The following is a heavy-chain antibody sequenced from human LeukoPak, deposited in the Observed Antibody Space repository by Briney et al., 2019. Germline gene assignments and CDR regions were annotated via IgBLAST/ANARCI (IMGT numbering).Heavy chain of an antibody. D-gene: IGHD3-9*01. J-gene: IGHJ4*02. V-gene: IGHV4-39*01. Sequence: PSETLSLTCTVSGGSISSSSYYWGWIRQPPWKGLEWIGSIYYSGSTYYNPSLKSRVTISVDTSKNQFSLKLSSVTAADTAVYYCASAYQPSVGYFDWLLSGVFDYWGQGTLVTVSS. CDR2: IYYSGST. CDR1: GGSISSSSYY. CDR3: ASAYQPSVGYFDWLLSGVFDY.